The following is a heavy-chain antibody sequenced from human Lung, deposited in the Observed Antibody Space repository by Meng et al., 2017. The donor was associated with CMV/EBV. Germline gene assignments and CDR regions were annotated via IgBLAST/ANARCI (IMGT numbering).Heavy chain of an antibody. CDR3: ARGNWNDAFVLDY. J-gene: IGHJ4*02. V-gene: IGHV4-30-4*08. CDR1: GGSISSGDYY. Sequence: SETLSLTCTVPGGSISSGDYYWSWIRQPPGKGLEWIGYIYYSGSTYYNPSLKSRVTISVDTSKNQFSLKLSSVTAADTAVYYCARGNWNDAFVLDYWGQGTLVTVSS. CDR2: IYYSGST. D-gene: IGHD1-1*01.